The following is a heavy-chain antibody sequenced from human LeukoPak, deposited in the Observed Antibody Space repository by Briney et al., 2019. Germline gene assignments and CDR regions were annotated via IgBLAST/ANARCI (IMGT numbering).Heavy chain of an antibody. J-gene: IGHJ4*02. CDR2: ISSSSSYI. CDR3: ATGGQLEKVFLY. D-gene: IGHD1-1*01. Sequence: PGGSLRLSCAASGFTFSSYSMNWVRQAPGKGLEWVSSISSSSSYIYYADSVKSRFTISRDNAKNSLYLQMNSLRAVGTAVYYCATGGQLEKVFLYWGQGALVTVSS. V-gene: IGHV3-21*01. CDR1: GFTFSSYS.